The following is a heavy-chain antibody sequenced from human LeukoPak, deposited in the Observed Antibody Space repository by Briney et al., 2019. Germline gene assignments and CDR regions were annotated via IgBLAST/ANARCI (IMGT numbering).Heavy chain of an antibody. V-gene: IGHV3-7*01. D-gene: IGHD4-17*01. CDR3: ARDSGTTVTLGEPDY. Sequence: GVSLRLSCAASGFTFSSYSMNWVRQAPGKGLEWVANIKQDGSEKNYVDSVKGRFTISRDNAKNSLYLQMDSLRAGDTAVYYCARDSGTTVTLGEPDYWGQGTLVTVSS. CDR2: IKQDGSEK. CDR1: GFTFSSYS. J-gene: IGHJ4*02.